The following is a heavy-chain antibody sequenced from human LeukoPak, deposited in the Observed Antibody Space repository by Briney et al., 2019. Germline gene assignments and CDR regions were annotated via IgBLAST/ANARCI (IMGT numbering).Heavy chain of an antibody. Sequence: SETLSLTCPVSGGSISSSSYYWGWIRQPPGKGLEWIGSIYYSGSTYYNPSLKSRVTISVDTSKNQFSLKLSSVTAADTAVFYCAREEVGVTYYYYMDVWGKGTTVTVSS. CDR1: GGSISSSSYY. D-gene: IGHD3-10*01. CDR2: IYYSGST. CDR3: AREEVGVTYYYYMDV. V-gene: IGHV4-39*07. J-gene: IGHJ6*03.